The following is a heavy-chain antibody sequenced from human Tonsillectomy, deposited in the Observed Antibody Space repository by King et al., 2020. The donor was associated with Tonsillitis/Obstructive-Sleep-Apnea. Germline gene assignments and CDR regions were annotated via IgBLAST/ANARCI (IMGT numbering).Heavy chain of an antibody. V-gene: IGHV3-30*18. J-gene: IGHJ4*02. CDR3: AKDLGGGGALDY. CDR2: ISYDASNK. D-gene: IGHD4-23*01. CDR1: GFTFSGSG. Sequence: VQLVESGRGVVQPGRSLRLSCAASGFTFSGSGMHWVRQAPGKGLEWVAVISYDASNKYYADSVRGRFTISRDNSKNPLYLQMNSLRAEDTAVYYCAKDLGGGGALDYWGQGTLVTVSS.